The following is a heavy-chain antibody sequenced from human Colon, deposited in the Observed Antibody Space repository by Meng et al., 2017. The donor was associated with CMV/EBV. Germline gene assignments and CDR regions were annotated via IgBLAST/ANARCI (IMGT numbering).Heavy chain of an antibody. CDR1: GGSLSGYY. J-gene: IGHJ4*02. V-gene: IGHV4-34*01. CDR2: INQSGST. D-gene: IGHD3-3*01. Sequence: QVQLQRWGAGLLKTSETLSLTCGVSGGSLSGYYWTWIRQSPGKGLEWIGEINQSGSTNYNPSLKSRVTVSVDTSKNQFSLRVTSVTAADSALYYCAREVGPFFGVIVYDSWGQGTLVTVSS. CDR3: AREVGPFFGVIVYDS.